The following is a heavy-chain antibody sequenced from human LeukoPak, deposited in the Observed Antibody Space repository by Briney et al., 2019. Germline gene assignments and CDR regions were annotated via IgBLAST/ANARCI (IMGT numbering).Heavy chain of an antibody. CDR2: NYPGDSDT. CDR1: GYTFTNYW. J-gene: IGHJ5*02. CDR3: ARRAPSQIWFDP. V-gene: IGHV5-51*01. Sequence: GESLKISCKGSGYTFTNYWIGWVRQMPGRGLELMGINYPGDSDTRYSPSFQGQVTISADKSISTAYLQWSSLKASDAAIYYCARRAPSQIWFDPWGQGTLVTVSS.